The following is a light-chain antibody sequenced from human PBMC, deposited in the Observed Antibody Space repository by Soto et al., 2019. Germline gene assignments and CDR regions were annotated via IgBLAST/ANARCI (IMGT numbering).Light chain of an antibody. Sequence: DIQMTQSPSTLSASVGDRVTITCRASQSISNWLAWYQQKPGKAPKLLIYKASSLESGVPSRFSGSGSGTDFTLTISSLQPDDFATYYCQQYNSYSSFGQGTKVEIK. CDR1: QSISNW. CDR3: QQYNSYSS. CDR2: KAS. V-gene: IGKV1-5*03. J-gene: IGKJ1*01.